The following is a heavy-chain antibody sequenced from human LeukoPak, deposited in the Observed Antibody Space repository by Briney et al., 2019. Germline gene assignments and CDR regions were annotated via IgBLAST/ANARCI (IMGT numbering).Heavy chain of an antibody. Sequence: GGSLRLSCAASGFTFSSYAVSWVRQAPGKGLEWVSAISGSGGSTYYADSVKGRFTISRDNSKNTLYLQMNSLRAEDTAVYYCAKDHFSAKSAYYFDYWGQGTLVTVSS. CDR1: GFTFSSYA. J-gene: IGHJ4*02. D-gene: IGHD3-3*02. CDR3: AKDHFSAKSAYYFDY. V-gene: IGHV3-23*01. CDR2: ISGSGGST.